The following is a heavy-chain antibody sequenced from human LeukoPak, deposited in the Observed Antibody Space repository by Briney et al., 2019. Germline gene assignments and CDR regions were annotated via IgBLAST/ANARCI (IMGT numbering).Heavy chain of an antibody. CDR1: GFTFSSYA. V-gene: IGHV3-23*01. CDR2: LSGSGAST. CDR3: AKDIVVVPAATALWDY. J-gene: IGHJ4*02. Sequence: GGSLRLSCAASGFTFSSYAMSWVRQAPRKGLEWVSALSGSGASTYYADSVKGRFTISRDNSQNTLYLQMNSLRAEDTAIYYCAKDIVVVPAATALWDYWGQGTLVTVSS. D-gene: IGHD2-2*01.